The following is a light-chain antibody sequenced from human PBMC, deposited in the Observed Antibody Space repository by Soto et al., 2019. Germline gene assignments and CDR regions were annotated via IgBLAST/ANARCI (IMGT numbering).Light chain of an antibody. CDR2: DAS. V-gene: IGKV1-5*01. CDR1: QSITTW. Sequence: DIQMTQSPSTLSAPVGDRVVITCRASQSITTWLAWYQQKPAKAPKLLIYDASSLESGVPSRFSGSGSGTDFTLTISSLQPEDSATYYCQQSYSIPVTFGQGTKVDI. CDR3: QQSYSIPVT. J-gene: IGKJ2*01.